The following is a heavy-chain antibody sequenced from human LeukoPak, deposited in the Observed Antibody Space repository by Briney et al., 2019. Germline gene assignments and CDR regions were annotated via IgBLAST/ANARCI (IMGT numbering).Heavy chain of an antibody. V-gene: IGHV4-61*05. CDR2: ISYTGKT. Sequence: PSETLSLTCTVSGGSISSSSYYWGWIRQPPGKGLEWIGYISYTGKTNYDPSLKSRLTISVDTSKNQFSLKLTSVTAADTAVYYCARHFRELSPPFDYWGQGFLVTVSS. J-gene: IGHJ4*02. CDR3: ARHFRELSPPFDY. CDR1: GGSISSSSYY. D-gene: IGHD1-7*01.